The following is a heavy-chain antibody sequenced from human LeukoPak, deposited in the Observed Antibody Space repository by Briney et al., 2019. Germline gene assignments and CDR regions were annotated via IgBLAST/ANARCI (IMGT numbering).Heavy chain of an antibody. CDR1: GFDFSGFG. CDR2: IRKDGSNK. Sequence: PGGSLRLSCEASGFDFSGFGMHWVRQAPGKGLEWVAFIRKDGSNKWYADSVKGRSTISRDNSKNTLYLQMNSLRAEDTAVYYCAKDGIFFHYYDSSGYSHLDSWGQGTLVTVSS. CDR3: AKDGIFFHYYDSSGYSHLDS. J-gene: IGHJ4*02. V-gene: IGHV3-30*02. D-gene: IGHD3-22*01.